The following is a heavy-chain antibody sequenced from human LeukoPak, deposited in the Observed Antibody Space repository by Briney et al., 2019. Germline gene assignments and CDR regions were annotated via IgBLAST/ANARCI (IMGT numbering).Heavy chain of an antibody. J-gene: IGHJ3*02. D-gene: IGHD1-26*01. V-gene: IGHV4-59*01. CDR2: ISYSGST. CDR1: GGSISSYY. Sequence: PSETLSLTCTVSGGSISSYYWSWIRQPPGKGLEWIGYISYSGSTDYNPSLKSRVTISLDTSKNQFSLRLGSVTAADTAVYYCARETRLHSGSYSNDAFDIWGQGTMVTVSS. CDR3: ARETRLHSGSYSNDAFDI.